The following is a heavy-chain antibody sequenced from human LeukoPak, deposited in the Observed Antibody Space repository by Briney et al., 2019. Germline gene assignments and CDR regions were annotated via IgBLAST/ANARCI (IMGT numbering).Heavy chain of an antibody. CDR3: ASKLGYCSGGSCYRTASYYYYGVDV. CDR1: GGSISSGGYY. Sequence: SQTLSLTCTVSGGSISSGGYYWSWIRQHPGKGLEWIGYIYYSGSTYYNPSLKSRVTISVDTSKNQFSLKLSSVTAADTAVYYCASKLGYCSGGSCYRTASYYYYGVDVWGQGTTVTVSS. J-gene: IGHJ6*02. CDR2: IYYSGST. D-gene: IGHD2-15*01. V-gene: IGHV4-31*03.